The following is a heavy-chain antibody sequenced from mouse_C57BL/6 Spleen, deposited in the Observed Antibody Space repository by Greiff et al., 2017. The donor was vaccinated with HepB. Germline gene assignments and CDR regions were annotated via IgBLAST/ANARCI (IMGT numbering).Heavy chain of an antibody. V-gene: IGHV1-52*01. CDR3: ARSSLVADWYFDV. Sequence: VQLQQSGAELVRPGSSVKLSCKASGYTFTSYWMHWVKQRPIQGLEWIGNIDPSDSETHYNQKFKDKATLTVDKSSSTAYMQLSSLTSEDSAVYYCARSSLVADWYFDVWGTGTTVTVSS. CDR2: IDPSDSET. CDR1: GYTFTSYW. D-gene: IGHD1-1*01. J-gene: IGHJ1*03.